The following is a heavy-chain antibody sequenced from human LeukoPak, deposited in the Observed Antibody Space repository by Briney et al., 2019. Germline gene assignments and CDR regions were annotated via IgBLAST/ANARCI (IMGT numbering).Heavy chain of an antibody. V-gene: IGHV3-23*01. CDR2: ISRSGGRT. Sequence: GGSLRLSCAASGFTFSSYAISWVRQAPGKGLEWVSGISRSGGRTYYVDAVKGRFTISRDNSRNTLNLQMTSLRGEDTAVYYCAKDHTYYDSPHAFDMWGQGTMVTVSS. J-gene: IGHJ3*02. CDR1: GFTFSSYA. CDR3: AKDHTYYDSPHAFDM. D-gene: IGHD3-22*01.